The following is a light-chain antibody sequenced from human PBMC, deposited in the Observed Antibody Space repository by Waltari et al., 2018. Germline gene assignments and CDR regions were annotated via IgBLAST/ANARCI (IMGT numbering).Light chain of an antibody. Sequence: QSALTQPPSASGSPGQTVIISCPGTSSDIGAYKYVSWYQQIPGRAPALIIYEVDRRPPVVPVRFPGSKSGNTASLTVSGLQTEDEGDYYCSSYAGSNKLIFGGVTKLTVL. CDR1: SSDIGAYKY. CDR3: SSYAGSNKLI. J-gene: IGLJ2*01. CDR2: EVD. V-gene: IGLV2-8*01.